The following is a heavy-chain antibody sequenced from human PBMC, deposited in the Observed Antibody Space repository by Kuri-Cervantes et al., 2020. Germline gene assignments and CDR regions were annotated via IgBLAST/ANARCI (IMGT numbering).Heavy chain of an antibody. CDR3: ARGGLELEPKGHDAFDI. J-gene: IGHJ3*02. V-gene: IGHV3-33*01. Sequence: GESLKISCAASGFTFSSYGMHWVRQAPGKGLEWVAVIWYDGSNKYYADSVKGRFTISRDNSKNTLYLQMNSLRAEDTAVYFCARGGLELEPKGHDAFDIWGQGTVVTVSS. CDR1: GFTFSSYG. CDR2: IWYDGSNK. D-gene: IGHD1-1*01.